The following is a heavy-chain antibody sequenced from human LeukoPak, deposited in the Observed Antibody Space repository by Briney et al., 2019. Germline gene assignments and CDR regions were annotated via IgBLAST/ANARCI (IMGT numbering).Heavy chain of an antibody. V-gene: IGHV3-49*04. D-gene: IGHD5-18*01. CDR3: TRSLGYSYGTFDY. CDR1: GFTFSSYG. Sequence: GGSLRLSCAASGFTFSSYGMHWVRQAPGKGLEWVGFIRSKAYGGTTEYAASVKGRFTISRDDSKSIAYLQMNSLKTEDTAVYYCTRSLGYSYGTFDYWGQGTLVTVSS. J-gene: IGHJ4*02. CDR2: IRSKAYGGTT.